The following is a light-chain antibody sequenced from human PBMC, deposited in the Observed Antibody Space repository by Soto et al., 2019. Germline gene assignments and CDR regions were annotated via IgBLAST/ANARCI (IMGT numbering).Light chain of an antibody. CDR3: QAWDSNTYVV. J-gene: IGLJ2*01. CDR1: KLEEKY. CDR2: EDN. Sequence: SYELTQPPSVSVSPGQTAIISCSGDKLEEKYACWYQQKPGQPPVLVMYEDNKRPSGIPKRFSGSNSGSTFTLTISGTQAMDEADYYCQAWDSNTYVVFGGGTKLTVL. V-gene: IGLV3-1*01.